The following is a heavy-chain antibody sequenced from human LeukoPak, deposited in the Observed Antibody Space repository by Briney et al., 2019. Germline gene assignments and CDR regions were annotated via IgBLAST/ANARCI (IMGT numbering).Heavy chain of an antibody. CDR1: GFTFSSYG. V-gene: IGHV3-30*18. J-gene: IGHJ6*04. CDR2: ISYDGSNK. Sequence: PGRSLRLSRAASGFTFSSYGMHWVRQAPGKGLEWVAVISYDGSNKYYADSVKGRFTISRDNSKNTLYLQMNSLRAEDTAVYYCAKLGYCSSTSCYGWDMDVWGKGTTVTVSS. D-gene: IGHD2-2*01. CDR3: AKLGYCSSTSCYGWDMDV.